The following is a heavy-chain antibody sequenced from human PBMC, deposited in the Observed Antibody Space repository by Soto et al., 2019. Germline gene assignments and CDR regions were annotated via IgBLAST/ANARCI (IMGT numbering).Heavy chain of an antibody. Sequence: GGSLRLSCAASGFTFDDYAMHWVRQAPGKGLEWVSGISWNSGSIGYADSVKGRFTISRDNAKNSLYLQMNSLRAEDTALYYCAKGSSVDFWSGYLDYWGQGTLVTVSS. J-gene: IGHJ4*02. CDR1: GFTFDDYA. CDR3: AKGSSVDFWSGYLDY. CDR2: ISWNSGSI. V-gene: IGHV3-9*01. D-gene: IGHD3-3*01.